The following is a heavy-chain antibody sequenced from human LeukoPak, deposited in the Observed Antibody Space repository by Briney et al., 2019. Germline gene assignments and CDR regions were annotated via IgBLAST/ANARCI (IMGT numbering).Heavy chain of an antibody. CDR1: GFTCSDYS. D-gene: IGHD3-3*02. CDR2: IRGSTSNI. Sequence: GGSLRLSCTASGFTCSDYSMNWVRQAPGKGLEWVSYIRGSTSNIYYAESVKGRFTVSRDNAKNSLYLQMNSLRAEDTAVYYCARDRWHYGSGSGFFDYWGQGTLVTVSS. V-gene: IGHV3-48*01. CDR3: ARDRWHYGSGSGFFDY. J-gene: IGHJ4*02.